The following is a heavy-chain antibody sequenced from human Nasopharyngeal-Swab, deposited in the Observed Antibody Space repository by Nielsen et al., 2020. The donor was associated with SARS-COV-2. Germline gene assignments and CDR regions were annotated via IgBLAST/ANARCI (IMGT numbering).Heavy chain of an antibody. CDR1: GGSISSSSYY. D-gene: IGHD6-13*01. Sequence: SETLSLTCTVSGGSISSSSYYWGWIRQPPGKGLEWIGSIYYSGSTNYNPSLKSRVTISVDTSKNQFSLKLSSVTAADTAVYYCARWGNSSSWYYFDYWGRGTLVTVSS. CDR3: ARWGNSSSWYYFDY. J-gene: IGHJ4*02. CDR2: IYYSGST. V-gene: IGHV4-39*07.